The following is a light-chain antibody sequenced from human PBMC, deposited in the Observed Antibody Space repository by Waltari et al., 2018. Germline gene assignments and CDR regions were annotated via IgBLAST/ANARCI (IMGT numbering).Light chain of an antibody. CDR2: DAS. CDR1: QSVSSY. V-gene: IGKV3-11*01. Sequence: EIVLTQSPATLSLSPGERATLSCRASQSVSSYLAWYQQKPGQAPRLLIYDASNRATGIPARFSGSGSGTDFTLTISSLEPEEFAVYYCQQRSNWPQITFGQGTRLEIK. J-gene: IGKJ5*01. CDR3: QQRSNWPQIT.